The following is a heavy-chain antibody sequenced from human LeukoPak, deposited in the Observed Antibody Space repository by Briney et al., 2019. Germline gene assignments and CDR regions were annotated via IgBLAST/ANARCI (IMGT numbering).Heavy chain of an antibody. CDR1: GFTFSNYA. V-gene: IGHV3-23*01. J-gene: IGHJ6*03. Sequence: RSLRLSCAASGFTFSNYAMNWVRQAPGQGLEWVSTISGVGDSTYYAESVKGRFTMSRDNSKNTVYLQMNSLRVEDTAIYYCAKRADGCSGVSCYYYYMDVWGKGTTVTVSS. CDR3: AKRADGCSGVSCYYYYMDV. CDR2: ISGVGDST. D-gene: IGHD2-15*01.